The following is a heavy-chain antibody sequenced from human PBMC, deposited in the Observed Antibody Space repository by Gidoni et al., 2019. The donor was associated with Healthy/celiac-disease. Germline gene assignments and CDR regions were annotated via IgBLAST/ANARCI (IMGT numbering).Heavy chain of an antibody. D-gene: IGHD1-26*01. CDR2: ISSSSSTI. Sequence: EVQLVESGGGLVQPVGSLRLSCAASGFTFSSYSMNWVRQAPGKGLEWVSYISSSSSTIYYADSVKGRFTISRDNAKNSLYLQMNSLRAEDTAVYYCARDPREWEFDPWGQGTLVTVSS. CDR1: GFTFSSYS. V-gene: IGHV3-48*01. J-gene: IGHJ5*02. CDR3: ARDPREWEFDP.